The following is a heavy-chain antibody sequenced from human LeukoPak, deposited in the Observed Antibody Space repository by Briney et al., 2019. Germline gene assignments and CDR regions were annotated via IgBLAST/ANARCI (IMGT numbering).Heavy chain of an antibody. CDR2: ISGSGGST. CDR1: GFTFSSYA. V-gene: IGHV3-23*01. Sequence: PGGSLRLSCAASGFTFSSYAMSWVRQAPGKGLEWVSAISGSGGSTYYADSVKGRFTISRDNSKNTLYLQMNSLRAEDTAMYYCARDHNYDFSRGPYMGAFDVWGQGTVVTVSS. CDR3: ARDHNYDFSRGPYMGAFDV. D-gene: IGHD3-3*01. J-gene: IGHJ3*01.